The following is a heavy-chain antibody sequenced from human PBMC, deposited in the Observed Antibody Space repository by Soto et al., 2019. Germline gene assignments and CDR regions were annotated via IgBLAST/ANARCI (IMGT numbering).Heavy chain of an antibody. CDR2: ISGSGGST. D-gene: IGHD3-3*01. CDR3: AKYRKEVVRFLEWLWFGAFDI. V-gene: IGHV3-23*01. CDR1: GFTFSSYA. Sequence: GGSLRLSCAASGFTFSSYAMSWVRQAPGKGLEWVSAISGSGGSTYYADSVKGRFTISRDNSKNTLYLQMNSLRAEDTAVYYCAKYRKEVVRFLEWLWFGAFDIWGQGTMVTVSS. J-gene: IGHJ3*02.